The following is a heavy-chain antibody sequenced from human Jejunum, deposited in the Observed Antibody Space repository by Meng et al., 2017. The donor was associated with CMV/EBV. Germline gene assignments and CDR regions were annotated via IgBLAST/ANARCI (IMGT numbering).Heavy chain of an antibody. CDR3: ARDDHSGSLVGFDY. J-gene: IGHJ4*02. CDR2: IWYVGSYK. CDR1: GVTFSGYA. Sequence: ASGVTFSGYAMHWVRQAPGKGLEWVAVIWYVGSYKYYADSVKGRFSISRDNLKNTVYLQMNSLRADETAVYYCARDDHSGSLVGFDYWGQGTLVTVSS. D-gene: IGHD1-26*01. V-gene: IGHV3-33*01.